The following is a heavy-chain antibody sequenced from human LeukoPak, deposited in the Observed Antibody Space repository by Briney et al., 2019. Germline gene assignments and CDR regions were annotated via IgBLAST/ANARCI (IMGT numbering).Heavy chain of an antibody. D-gene: IGHD6-19*01. CDR1: GFIFSSYS. CDR3: ARDADHSSGWYGPFDY. Sequence: GGSLRLSCAASGFIFSSYSMNWVRQAPGKGLQWVSSISSSSSYIYYADSVKGRFTISRDNAKNTLYLQMNSLRAEDTAVYYCARDADHSSGWYGPFDYWGQGTLVTVSS. J-gene: IGHJ4*02. V-gene: IGHV3-21*01. CDR2: ISSSSSYI.